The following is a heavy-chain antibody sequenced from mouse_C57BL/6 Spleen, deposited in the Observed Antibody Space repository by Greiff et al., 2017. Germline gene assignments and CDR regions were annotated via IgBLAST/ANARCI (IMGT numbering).Heavy chain of an antibody. Sequence: QVQLQQSGAELVKPGASVKMSCKASGYTFTTYPIEWMKQNHGKSLEWIGNFHPYNDDTKYNEKFKGKATLTVEKSSSTVYLELSRLTSNDSAVYYCARPGYYGYDGGYAMDYWGQGTSVTVSS. CDR3: ARPGYYGYDGGYAMDY. V-gene: IGHV1-47*01. CDR2: FHPYNDDT. CDR1: GYTFTTYP. J-gene: IGHJ4*01. D-gene: IGHD2-2*01.